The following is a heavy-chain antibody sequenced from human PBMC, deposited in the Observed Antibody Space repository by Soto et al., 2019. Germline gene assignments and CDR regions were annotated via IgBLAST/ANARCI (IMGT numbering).Heavy chain of an antibody. CDR3: ARRPVTGQLGIDY. CDR1: GYTFTSNW. D-gene: IGHD6-6*01. J-gene: IGHJ4*02. CDR2: IYPGDSET. Sequence: PGESLKISCKGSGYTFTSNWIGWVRQMPGKGLKWMGIIYPGDSETRYSPSFQGQVTISADKSINTAYLQWSSLKASDTAIYYCARRPVTGQLGIDYWGQGTLVTVSS. V-gene: IGHV5-51*01.